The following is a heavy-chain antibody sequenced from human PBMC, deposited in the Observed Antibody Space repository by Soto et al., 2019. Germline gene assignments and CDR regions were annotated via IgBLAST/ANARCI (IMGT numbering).Heavy chain of an antibody. V-gene: IGHV1-2*02. Sequence: QLHLVQSGAVVKKPGASVTVSCSASGYPVTAYYMHWVRQAPGRGLEWMGGINPATGAAKYTQTFQGRGTKTRDPATSTVFMELSGPTSEDPAVFYCARGGGVGVAGSAAFDMWGQGTLVTVSS. J-gene: IGHJ3*02. CDR3: ARGGGVGVAGSAAFDM. CDR2: INPATGAA. D-gene: IGHD3-3*01. CDR1: GYPVTAYY.